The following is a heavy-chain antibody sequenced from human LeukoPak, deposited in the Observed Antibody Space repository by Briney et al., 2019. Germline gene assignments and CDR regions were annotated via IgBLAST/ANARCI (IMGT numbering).Heavy chain of an antibody. J-gene: IGHJ3*02. CDR3: ARDFATVTTRDAFDI. CDR2: ISSSSYI. CDR1: GFTFSSYS. V-gene: IGHV3-21*01. Sequence: GGSLRLSCAASGFTFSSYSMNWVRQAPGKGLEWVSSISSSSYIYYADSVKGRFTISRDNAKNSLYLQMNSLRAEDTAVYYCARDFATVTTRDAFDIWGQGTMVTVSS. D-gene: IGHD4-17*01.